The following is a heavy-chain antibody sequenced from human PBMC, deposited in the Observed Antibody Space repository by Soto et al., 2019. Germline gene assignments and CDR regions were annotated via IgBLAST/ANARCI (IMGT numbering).Heavy chain of an antibody. J-gene: IGHJ6*02. Sequence: EVQLLESGGGLVQRGGSLRLSCAASGFTVSSNYMSWVRQAPGKGLEWVSVIYSGGSTYYADSVKGRFTISRDNSKNTLYLQMNSLRAEDTAVYYCARDRVTMVRGSRRGMDVWGQGTTVTVSS. CDR3: ARDRVTMVRGSRRGMDV. CDR2: IYSGGST. D-gene: IGHD3-10*01. CDR1: GFTVSSNY. V-gene: IGHV3-53*01.